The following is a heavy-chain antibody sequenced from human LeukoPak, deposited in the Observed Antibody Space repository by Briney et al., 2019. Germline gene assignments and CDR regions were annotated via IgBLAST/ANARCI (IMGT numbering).Heavy chain of an antibody. Sequence: SETLSLTCTVSGGSISSSSYYWGWIRQPPGKGLEWIGSIYYSGSTYYNPSLKSRVTISVDTSKNQFSLKLSSVTAADTAVYYCARGGGSYYDFWSGYYGDYYYYIDVWGKGTTVTVSS. CDR3: ARGGGSYYDFWSGYYGDYYYYIDV. D-gene: IGHD3-3*01. V-gene: IGHV4-39*07. CDR2: IYYSGST. CDR1: GGSISSSSYY. J-gene: IGHJ6*03.